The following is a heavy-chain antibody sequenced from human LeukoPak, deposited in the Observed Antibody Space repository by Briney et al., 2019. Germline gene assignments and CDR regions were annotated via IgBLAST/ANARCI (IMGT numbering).Heavy chain of an antibody. V-gene: IGHV4-59*01. CDR1: GGSISTYY. D-gene: IGHD6-19*01. Sequence: SETLSLTCTVSGGSISTYYWSWLRQPPGKGLEWLGYINFSGSTNYNPSLKSRVTISVDTSKNQFSLNLSSVTAEDTALYYYARFEAVAGSLWFDPWGQGTPVTVSS. CDR3: ARFEAVAGSLWFDP. CDR2: INFSGST. J-gene: IGHJ5*02.